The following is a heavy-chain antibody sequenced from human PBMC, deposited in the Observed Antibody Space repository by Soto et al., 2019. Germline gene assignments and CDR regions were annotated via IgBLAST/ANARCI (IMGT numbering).Heavy chain of an antibody. D-gene: IGHD6-13*01. J-gene: IGHJ5*02. CDR3: ARGLRVYSSSWYGFDP. CDR1: GGSIRSGGYY. Sequence: TLSLTCTVSGGSIRSGGYYWSWIRQHPGKGLEWIGYIYYRGSTYYNPSLKSRVTISVDTSKNQFSLKLSSVTAADTAVYYCARGLRVYSSSWYGFDPWGQGTLVTVSS. V-gene: IGHV4-31*03. CDR2: IYYRGST.